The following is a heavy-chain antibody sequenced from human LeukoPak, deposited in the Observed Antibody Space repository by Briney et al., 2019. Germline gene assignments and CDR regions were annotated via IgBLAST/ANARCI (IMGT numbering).Heavy chain of an antibody. D-gene: IGHD2-15*01. J-gene: IGHJ6*03. V-gene: IGHV4-59*01. Sequence: SETLSLTCAVYGVSFSGYYWSWIRQPPGKGLEWIGNIYYSGSTNYNPSLKSRVTISVDTSKNQFSLKLSSVTAADTAVYYCTRGSIAYYYMDVWGKGTTVTISS. CDR3: TRGSIAYYYMDV. CDR2: IYYSGST. CDR1: GVSFSGYY.